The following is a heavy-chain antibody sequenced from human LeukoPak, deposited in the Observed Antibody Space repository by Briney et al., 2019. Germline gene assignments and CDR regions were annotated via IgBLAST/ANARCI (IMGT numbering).Heavy chain of an antibody. V-gene: IGHV4-59*01. CDR3: ARVVVGYDSSGYHFDY. D-gene: IGHD3-22*01. CDR1: GGSISSYY. J-gene: IGHJ4*02. Sequence: PSGTLSLTCTVSGGSISSYYWSWIRQPPGKGLEWIGYIYYSGSTNYNPSLKSRVTISVDTSKNQFSLKLSSVTAADTAVYYCARVVVGYDSSGYHFDYWGQGTLVTVSS. CDR2: IYYSGST.